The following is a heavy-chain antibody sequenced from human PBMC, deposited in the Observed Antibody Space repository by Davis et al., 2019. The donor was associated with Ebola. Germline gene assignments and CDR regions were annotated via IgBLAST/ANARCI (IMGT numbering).Heavy chain of an antibody. CDR1: GGSFSGYY. J-gene: IGHJ4*02. CDR2: INHSGST. V-gene: IGHV4-34*01. D-gene: IGHD5-18*01. Sequence: MPSETLSLTCAVYGGSFSGYYWSWIRQPPGKGLEWIGEINHSGSTNYNPSLKSRLTISVDTSKNQFSLKLSSVTAADTAVYYCARGRRYSYGPPRYWGQGTLVTVSA. CDR3: ARGRRYSYGPPRY.